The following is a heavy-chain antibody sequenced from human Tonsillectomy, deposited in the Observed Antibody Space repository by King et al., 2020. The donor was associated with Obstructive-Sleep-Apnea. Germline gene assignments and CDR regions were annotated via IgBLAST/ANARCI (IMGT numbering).Heavy chain of an antibody. CDR2: IYYNGNY. V-gene: IGHV4-59*01. CDR3: ARDSSSYFHY. CDR1: GASIIGYH. J-gene: IGHJ4*02. Sequence: QLQESGPGLVKPSETLSLTCAVSGASIIGYHWSWIRQPPGKGLEWIGYIYYNGNYNYNPSLKSRVTMSVDTSKNQFSLEVKSVTAADTAVYYCARDSSSYFHYWGQGALVTVSS.